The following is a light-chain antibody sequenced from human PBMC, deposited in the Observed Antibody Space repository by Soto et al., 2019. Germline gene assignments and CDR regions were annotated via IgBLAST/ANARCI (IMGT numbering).Light chain of an antibody. CDR2: ENI. Sequence: QPVLTQPPSVSGAPGQRVTISCTGSSSNIGAGYDVHWYQQVPGTAPKLLIYENINRPSGVPDRFSGSKSGTSASLAITGLQAEDEADYYCQSYDSSLSGFFVFGTGTKVTVL. CDR3: QSYDSSLSGFFV. V-gene: IGLV1-40*01. J-gene: IGLJ1*01. CDR1: SSNIGAGYD.